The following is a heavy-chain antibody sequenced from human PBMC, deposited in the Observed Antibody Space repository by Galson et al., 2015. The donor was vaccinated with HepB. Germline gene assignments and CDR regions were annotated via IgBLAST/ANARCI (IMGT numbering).Heavy chain of an antibody. CDR2: IIPILGTA. D-gene: IGHD2-15*01. Sequence: SVKVSCKASGGTFSSYAISWVRQAPGQGLEWMGGIIPILGTANYAQKFQGRVTITADESTSTAYMELSSLRSDDTAVYYCARRDDIGRFDPWGQGTLVTVSS. V-gene: IGHV1-69*13. CDR1: GGTFSSYA. CDR3: ARRDDIGRFDP. J-gene: IGHJ5*02.